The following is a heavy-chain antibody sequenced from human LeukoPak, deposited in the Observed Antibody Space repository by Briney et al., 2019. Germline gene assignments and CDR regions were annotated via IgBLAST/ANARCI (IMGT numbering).Heavy chain of an antibody. CDR1: GYTFTGYY. D-gene: IGHD3-10*01. V-gene: IGHV1-2*02. CDR2: INPNSGGT. CDR3: AKVLWFGERYFDY. Sequence: ASVKVFCKASGYTFTGYYMHWVRQAPGQGLEWMGWINPNSGGTNYAQKFQGRVTMTRDTSISTAYMELSRLRSDDTAVYYCAKVLWFGERYFDYWGQGTLVTVSS. J-gene: IGHJ4*02.